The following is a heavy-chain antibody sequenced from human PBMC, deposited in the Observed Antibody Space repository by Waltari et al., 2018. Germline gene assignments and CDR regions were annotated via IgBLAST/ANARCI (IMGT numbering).Heavy chain of an antibody. CDR1: GYTFTSYY. J-gene: IGHJ6*02. CDR2: INPRGGST. Sequence: QVQLVQSGAEVKKPGASVKVSCKASGYTFTSYYMHWVRQAPGKGLEWMGIINPRGGSTSYAQKVQGRVTMTSDTSTSTVYMELSSLRSEDTAVYYCARKWGYYGMDVWGQGTTVTVSS. CDR3: ARKWGYYGMDV. D-gene: IGHD3-16*01. V-gene: IGHV1-46*01.